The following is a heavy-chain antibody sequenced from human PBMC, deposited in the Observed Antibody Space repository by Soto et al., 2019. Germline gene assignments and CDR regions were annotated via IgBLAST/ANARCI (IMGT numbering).Heavy chain of an antibody. V-gene: IGHV1-24*01. CDR1: GYTLTELS. D-gene: IGHD1-26*01. Sequence: ASVKVSCKVSGYTLTELSMHWVRQAPGKGLEWMGGFDPEDGETIYAQKFQGRVTMTEDTSTDTAYMELSSLRSEDTAVYYCATADLLVGATHYFDYWGQGTLVTVSS. CDR3: ATADLLVGATHYFDY. CDR2: FDPEDGET. J-gene: IGHJ4*02.